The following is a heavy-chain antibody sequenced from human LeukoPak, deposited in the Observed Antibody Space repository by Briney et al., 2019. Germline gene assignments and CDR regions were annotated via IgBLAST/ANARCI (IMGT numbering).Heavy chain of an antibody. Sequence: MASETLSLTCTASGGSITNTNDYWGWVRQSPGRGLEWLGNIFYNGSPYYNPSLKSRVAISVDTSKNHFSLTLNAVTAADTAVYYCASYSGTYSAFEIWGQGTQVTVSS. V-gene: IGHV4-39*07. CDR3: ASYSGTYSAFEI. J-gene: IGHJ3*02. D-gene: IGHD1-26*01. CDR2: IFYNGSP. CDR1: GGSITNTNDY.